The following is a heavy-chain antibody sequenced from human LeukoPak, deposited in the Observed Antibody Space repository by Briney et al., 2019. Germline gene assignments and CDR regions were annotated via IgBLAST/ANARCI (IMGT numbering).Heavy chain of an antibody. D-gene: IGHD3-16*01. J-gene: IGHJ5*02. V-gene: IGHV4-30-4*01. Sequence: KPSETLSLTCAVYGGSFSGYYWSWIRQPPGKGLEWIGYIYYSGSTYYNPSLKSRVTISVDTSKNQFSLKLSSVTAADTAVYYCARDTRPVRLRLGETWGQGTLVTVSS. CDR2: IYYSGST. CDR1: GGSFSGYY. CDR3: ARDTRPVRLRLGET.